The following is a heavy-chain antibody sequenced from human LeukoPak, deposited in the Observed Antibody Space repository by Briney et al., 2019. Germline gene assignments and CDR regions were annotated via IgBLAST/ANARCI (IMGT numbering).Heavy chain of an antibody. V-gene: IGHV1-69*06. CDR2: IIPIFGTA. D-gene: IGHD4-17*01. CDR3: ARVGHYEAYYFDY. CDR1: AGTFTSYD. Sequence: AVKVSCKASAGTFTSYDISWVRQAPGQGLEWMGGIIPIFGTANYAQKFQGRVTITADKSTSTAYMELSRLRSDDTAVYYCARVGHYEAYYFDYWGQGPLLTLSS. J-gene: IGHJ4*02.